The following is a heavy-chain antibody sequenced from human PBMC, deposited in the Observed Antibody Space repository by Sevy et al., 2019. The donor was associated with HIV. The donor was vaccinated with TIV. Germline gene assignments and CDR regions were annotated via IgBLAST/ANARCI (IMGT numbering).Heavy chain of an antibody. V-gene: IGHV4-39*01. CDR1: GGSISSSSYY. J-gene: IGHJ6*02. Sequence: SETLSLTCTVSGGSISSSSYYWGWIRQPPGKGLEWIGSMYYSVSTYYNPSLKSRVTISVDTSKNQFSLKLSSVTAADTAVYYCASLTTVTTSSILYYYYYGMDVWGQRTTVTVSS. D-gene: IGHD4-17*01. CDR3: ASLTTVTTSSILYYYYYGMDV. CDR2: MYYSVST.